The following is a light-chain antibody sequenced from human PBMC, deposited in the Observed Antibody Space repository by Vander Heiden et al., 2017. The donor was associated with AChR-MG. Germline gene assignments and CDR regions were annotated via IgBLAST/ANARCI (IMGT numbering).Light chain of an antibody. Sequence: EVVLTQSPGTLSLSPGERATLSCRASQSVSSSYVAWYQQKPGQAPRLLIYGASSRATGIPDRCSGRGSGTDFTLTSSRLEPEDVAVYYCQQYGSSPRTFGGGTKVEIK. CDR2: GAS. V-gene: IGKV3-20*01. CDR3: QQYGSSPRT. J-gene: IGKJ4*01. CDR1: QSVSSSY.